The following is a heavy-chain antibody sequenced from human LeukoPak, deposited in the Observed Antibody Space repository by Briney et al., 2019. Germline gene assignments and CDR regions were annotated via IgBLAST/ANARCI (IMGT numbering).Heavy chain of an antibody. CDR3: ARSNSGSYRELDY. D-gene: IGHD1-26*01. Sequence: SETLSLTCTASGGSINSGSYFWCWIRQPAGKGLEWIGRIYTSGITNYNSSLMSRATISIDTSKNQFSLKLSSVTAADTAVYYCARSNSGSYRELDYWGQGALVTVSS. CDR2: IYTSGIT. V-gene: IGHV4-61*02. CDR1: GGSINSGSYF. J-gene: IGHJ4*02.